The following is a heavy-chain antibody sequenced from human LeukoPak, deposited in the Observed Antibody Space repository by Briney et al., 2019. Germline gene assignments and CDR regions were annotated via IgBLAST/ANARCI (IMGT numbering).Heavy chain of an antibody. Sequence: GGSLRLSCAASGFTFSNAWMSWVRQAPGKGLEWVGRIKSKTGGGTTDYAAPVKGRFTISRDDSKNTLYLQMNSLKTEDTAVYYCTTDNWGVAFDIWGQGTMVTVSS. CDR3: TTDNWGVAFDI. V-gene: IGHV3-15*01. J-gene: IGHJ3*02. D-gene: IGHD7-27*01. CDR1: GFTFSNAW. CDR2: IKSKTGGGTT.